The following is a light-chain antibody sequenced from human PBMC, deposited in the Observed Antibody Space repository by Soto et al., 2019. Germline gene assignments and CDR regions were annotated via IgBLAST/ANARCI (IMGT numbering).Light chain of an antibody. V-gene: IGKV3D-20*02. Sequence: EIVLTQSPGTLSVSAGERATLSWGASERMSSIYLALYQQKPCQAPRLFIYGASSRATGIPDRFSGSGSGTDFALTISSLQKEDFAVYFCQQRSNWTITFGQGTRLEIK. CDR3: QQRSNWTIT. CDR2: GAS. J-gene: IGKJ5*01. CDR1: ERMSSIY.